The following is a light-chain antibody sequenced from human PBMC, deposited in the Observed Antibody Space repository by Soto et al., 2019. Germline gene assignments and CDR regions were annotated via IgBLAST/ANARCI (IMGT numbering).Light chain of an antibody. J-gene: IGKJ4*01. CDR2: LGS. V-gene: IGKV2-28*01. CDR1: QSLLHSNGYNY. Sequence: DIVMTQSPLSLPATPGEPASISCRSSQSLLHSNGYNYLDWYLQKPGQSPQLLIYLGSNRASGVPDRFSGSGSGTDFKLKISRVEAEDVGVYYCMRALQTPLTFGGGTKVEIK. CDR3: MRALQTPLT.